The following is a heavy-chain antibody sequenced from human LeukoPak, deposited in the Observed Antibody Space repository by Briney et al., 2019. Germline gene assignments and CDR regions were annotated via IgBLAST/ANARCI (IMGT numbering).Heavy chain of an antibody. Sequence: GASVKVSCRASGYTFTSYYMHWVRQAPGQGLEWMGIINPSGGSTSYAQKFQGRVTMTRDTSTSTVYMELSSLRSEDTAVYYCAREGRGDYGGNMAFYYYYYGMDVWGQGTTVTVSS. CDR2: INPSGGST. CDR1: GYTFTSYY. CDR3: AREGRGDYGGNMAFYYYYYGMDV. D-gene: IGHD4-23*01. V-gene: IGHV1-46*01. J-gene: IGHJ6*02.